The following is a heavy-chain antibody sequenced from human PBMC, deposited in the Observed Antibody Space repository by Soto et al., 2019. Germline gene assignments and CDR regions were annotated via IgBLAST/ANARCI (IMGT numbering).Heavy chain of an antibody. J-gene: IGHJ6*02. CDR3: ARTGNDYSNYYYYGMDV. V-gene: IGHV1-3*01. D-gene: IGHD4-4*01. CDR1: GYTFTSYA. Sequence: ASVKVSCKASGYTFTSYAMHWVRQAPGQRLEWMGWINAGNGNTKYSQKFQGRVTITRDTSASTAYMELSSLRSEDTAVYYCARTGNDYSNYYYYGMDVWGQGTTVTVSS. CDR2: INAGNGNT.